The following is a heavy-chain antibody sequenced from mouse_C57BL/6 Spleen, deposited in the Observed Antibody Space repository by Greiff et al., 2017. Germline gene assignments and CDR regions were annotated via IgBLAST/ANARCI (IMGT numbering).Heavy chain of an antibody. J-gene: IGHJ4*01. CDR2: INPNNGGT. CDR3: ARGMTTVVAGAMDD. CDR1: GYTFPDYY. Sequence: EVQLQESGPELVKPGASVKISCKASGYTFPDYYMNWVKQSHGKSLEWIGDINPNNGGTSYNQKFKGKATLTVDKSSSTAYMELRSLTSEDSAVYYCARGMTTVVAGAMDDWGQGTSVTVSS. V-gene: IGHV1-26*01. D-gene: IGHD1-1*01.